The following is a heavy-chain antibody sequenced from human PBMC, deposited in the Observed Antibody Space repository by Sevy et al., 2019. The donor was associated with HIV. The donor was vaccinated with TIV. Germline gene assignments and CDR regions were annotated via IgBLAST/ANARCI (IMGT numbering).Heavy chain of an antibody. CDR1: GVSISSDY. Sequence: SETLSLTCRVSGVSISSDYWSWIRQPPGKEPEWIGYIHHSGNSNYKTSLKSRVTMSVDTPKNQFSLNLRSVSAADTAVYYCARSVAANYMDVWGKGTTVTVSS. V-gene: IGHV4-59*01. CDR3: ARSVAANYMDV. D-gene: IGHD1-26*01. CDR2: IHHSGNS. J-gene: IGHJ6*03.